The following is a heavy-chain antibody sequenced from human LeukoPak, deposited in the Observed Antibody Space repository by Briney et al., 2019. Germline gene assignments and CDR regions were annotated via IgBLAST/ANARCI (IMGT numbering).Heavy chain of an antibody. D-gene: IGHD2-8*01. J-gene: IGHJ3*01. V-gene: IGHV3-21*01. CDR3: ARDGVMVYAIRGYAFDV. Sequence: GGSLRLSCAASGFTFSSYSMNWVRQAPGKGLEWVSSISSSSSYIYYADSVKGRFTISRDNAKNSLYLQMNSLRAEDTAVYYCARDGVMVYAIRGYAFDVWGQGTMVTVSS. CDR2: ISSSSSYI. CDR1: GFTFSSYS.